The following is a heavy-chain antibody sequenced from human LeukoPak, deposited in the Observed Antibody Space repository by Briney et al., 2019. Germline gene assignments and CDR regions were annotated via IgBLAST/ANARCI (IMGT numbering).Heavy chain of an antibody. V-gene: IGHV4-4*02. D-gene: IGHD2-8*02. Sequence: SETLSLTCAVSGGPISSSNWWSWVRQPPGKGLEWIGEIYHSGSTNYYPSLKSRVTILLDKSKNQFSLKLSSVTAADTAVYYCARDLGYCSGGGCDDSWGQGTLVTVSS. J-gene: IGHJ4*02. CDR3: ARDLGYCSGGGCDDS. CDR1: GGPISSSNW. CDR2: IYHSGST.